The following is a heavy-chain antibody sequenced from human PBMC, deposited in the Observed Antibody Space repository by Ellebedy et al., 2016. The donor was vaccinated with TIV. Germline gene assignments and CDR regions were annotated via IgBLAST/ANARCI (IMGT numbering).Heavy chain of an antibody. D-gene: IGHD4-17*01. CDR3: ARTMTTVTSGFQH. J-gene: IGHJ1*01. Sequence: GESLKISCKGSGYSFTSYWIGWVRQMPGKGLEWMGIIYPGDSDTRYSPSFQGQVTISADKSISTAYLQWSSLKASDTAMYYCARTMTTVTSGFQHWGQGTLVTVSS. V-gene: IGHV5-51*01. CDR1: GYSFTSYW. CDR2: IYPGDSDT.